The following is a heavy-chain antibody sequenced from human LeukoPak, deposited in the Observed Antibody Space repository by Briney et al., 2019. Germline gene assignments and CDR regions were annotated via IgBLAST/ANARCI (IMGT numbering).Heavy chain of an antibody. D-gene: IGHD5-12*01. CDR3: ARHAASGYDLGTVDY. CDR2: IYYSGST. CDR1: GGSISSYY. V-gene: IGHV4-59*08. J-gene: IGHJ4*02. Sequence: SETLSLTCTVSGGSISSYYWSWIRQPPGKGRGWRGYIYYSGSTNYHPSLKSRVTISVDTSKNQFSLKLSSVTAADTAVYYCARHAASGYDLGTVDYWGQGTLVTVSS.